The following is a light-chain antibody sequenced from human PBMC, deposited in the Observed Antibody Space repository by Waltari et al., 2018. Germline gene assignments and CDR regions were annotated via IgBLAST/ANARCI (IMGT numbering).Light chain of an antibody. Sequence: SSELTQDPAASVALGQTVRITCQGDILTTDTQNWYHQSPGQAPTLVIFSGTDRPSGIQVRISGSMSGDTASLTITGAQAEDDGYYYCNSRDATTNEVVFGGGTRLTVL. CDR3: NSRDATTNEVV. CDR2: SGT. J-gene: IGLJ2*01. V-gene: IGLV3-19*01. CDR1: ILTTDT.